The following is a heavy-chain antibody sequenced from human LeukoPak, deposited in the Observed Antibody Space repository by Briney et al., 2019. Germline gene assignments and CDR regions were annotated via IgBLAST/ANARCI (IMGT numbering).Heavy chain of an antibody. Sequence: PGGTLRLSCAASGFAFADYAMHWVRQIPGEGLECVAHIHADGGRTFYADSVKGRFTVLRDNAKTSLFLQMDSMTSDDTAFYYCSTWAFYHGLDVWGQGATVIVSS. CDR1: GFAFADYA. CDR2: IHADGGRT. CDR3: STWAFYHGLDV. J-gene: IGHJ6*02. V-gene: IGHV3-43*02. D-gene: IGHD2/OR15-2a*01.